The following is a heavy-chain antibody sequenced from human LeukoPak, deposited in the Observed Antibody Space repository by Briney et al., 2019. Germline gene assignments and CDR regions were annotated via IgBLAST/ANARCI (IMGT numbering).Heavy chain of an antibody. CDR3: ARAQGTVAIDY. D-gene: IGHD1/OR15-1a*01. V-gene: IGHV4-39*07. Sequence: SETLSLTCTASGDSISNINYYWGWIRQPPGKGLEWIGEINHSGSTNYNPSLKSRVTVSVDRSKNQFSLKLTSVTAADRAVYYCARAQGTVAIDYWGQGTLVTVSS. CDR1: GDSISNINYY. J-gene: IGHJ4*02. CDR2: INHSGST.